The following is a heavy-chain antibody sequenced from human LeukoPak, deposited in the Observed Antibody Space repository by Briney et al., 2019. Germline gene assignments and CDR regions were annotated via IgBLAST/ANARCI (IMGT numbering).Heavy chain of an antibody. V-gene: IGHV4-59*01. CDR3: ARDRQEGWAYYYDSSGYHDAFDI. D-gene: IGHD3-22*01. CDR1: GGSISSYY. J-gene: IGHJ3*02. Sequence: SETLSLTCTVSGGSISSYYWSWIRQPPGKGLEWIGYIYYSGSTNYNPSLKSRVTISVDTSKNQFSLKLSSVTAADTAVYYWARDRQEGWAYYYDSSGYHDAFDIWGQGTMVTVSS. CDR2: IYYSGST.